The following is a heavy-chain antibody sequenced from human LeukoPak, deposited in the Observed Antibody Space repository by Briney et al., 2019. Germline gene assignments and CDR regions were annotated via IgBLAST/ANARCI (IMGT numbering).Heavy chain of an antibody. V-gene: IGHV3-48*01. J-gene: IGHJ4*02. CDR1: EFAFSTYN. Sequence: GSLRLSCAASEFAFSTYNMNWVRQAPGKGLEWVSYISTGSSTTYYADSVKGRFTISRDNSKNTLYLQMTSLRAEDTAVYFCAKVHTSSWSHWGQGTLVTVSS. CDR2: ISTGSSTT. D-gene: IGHD2-2*01. CDR3: AKVHTSSWSH.